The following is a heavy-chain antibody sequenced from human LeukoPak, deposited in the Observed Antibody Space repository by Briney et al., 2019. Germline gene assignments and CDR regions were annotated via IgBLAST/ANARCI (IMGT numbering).Heavy chain of an antibody. CDR3: ARDPTGERVYYYYTDV. CDR2: IWYDGSNK. D-gene: IGHD7-27*01. J-gene: IGHJ6*03. Sequence: GRSLRLSCAASGFTFSSYGMHWVRQAPGKGLEWVAVIWYDGSNKYYADSVKGRFTISRDNSKNTLYLQMNSLRAEDTAVYYCARDPTGERVYYYYTDVWGKGTTVTVSS. CDR1: GFTFSSYG. V-gene: IGHV3-33*01.